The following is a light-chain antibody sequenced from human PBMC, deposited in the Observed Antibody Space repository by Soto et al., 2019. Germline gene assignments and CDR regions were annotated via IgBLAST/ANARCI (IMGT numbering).Light chain of an antibody. Sequence: QSVLTQPPSVSAAPGQKVTISCSGSSSNIGNNYVSWYQQLPGTAPKLLIYENNKRPSGIPDRFSGSKSGTSATLGITGLQTGDEADYYCGTWDSSLSLRGVFGGGTKLTVL. CDR1: SSNIGNNY. CDR3: GTWDSSLSLRGV. CDR2: ENN. V-gene: IGLV1-51*02. J-gene: IGLJ3*02.